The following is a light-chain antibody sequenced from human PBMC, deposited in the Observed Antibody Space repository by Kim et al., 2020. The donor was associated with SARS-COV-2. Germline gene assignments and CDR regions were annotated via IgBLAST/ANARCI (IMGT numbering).Light chain of an antibody. CDR3: CSYAGSYTYV. CDR1: SSDVGGYDY. V-gene: IGLV2-11*01. J-gene: IGLJ1*01. CDR2: DVN. Sequence: QSALTQPRSVSGSPGQSVTISCTGTSSDVGGYDYVSWYQQHSGKAPKLIICDVNKWPSGVPDRFSGSKAGNTASLTISGLQAEDEADYYCCSYAGSYTYVFGSGTKVTVL.